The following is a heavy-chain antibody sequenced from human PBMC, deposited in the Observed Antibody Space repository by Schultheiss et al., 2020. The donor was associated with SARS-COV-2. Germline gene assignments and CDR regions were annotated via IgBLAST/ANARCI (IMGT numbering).Heavy chain of an antibody. D-gene: IGHD6-19*01. CDR2: INAGKGNT. CDR3: ARDRKGGDSSGWYYYYYGMDV. V-gene: IGHV1-3*01. J-gene: IGHJ6*02. Sequence: ASVKVSCKASGYTFTSYAMHWVRQAPGQRLEWMGWINAGKGNTKYSQKFQGRVTITRDTSASTAYMELSSLRSEDTAVYYCARDRKGGDSSGWYYYYYGMDVWGQGTTVTVSS. CDR1: GYTFTSYA.